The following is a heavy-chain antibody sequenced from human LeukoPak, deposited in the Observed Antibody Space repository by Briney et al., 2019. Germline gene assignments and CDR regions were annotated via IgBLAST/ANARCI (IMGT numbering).Heavy chain of an antibody. Sequence: GGSLRLSCAASGFTFSSYSMNWVRQAPGKGLEWVSSISSSSSYIYYADSVKGRFTISRDNAKNSLHLQMNSLRAEDTALYYCARDPSKTYYYDSSGYDWGQGTLVTVSS. CDR3: ARDPSKTYYYDSSGYD. V-gene: IGHV3-21*01. CDR2: ISSSSSYI. J-gene: IGHJ4*02. CDR1: GFTFSSYS. D-gene: IGHD3-22*01.